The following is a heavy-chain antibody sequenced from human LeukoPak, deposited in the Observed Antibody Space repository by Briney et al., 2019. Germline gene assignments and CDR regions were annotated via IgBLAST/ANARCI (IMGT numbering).Heavy chain of an antibody. D-gene: IGHD3-10*01. V-gene: IGHV4-34*01. CDR3: ARGVLLWFGELFYYYYYYMDV. J-gene: IGHJ6*03. CDR2: INHSGST. CDR1: GGSFSGYY. Sequence: SETLSLTCAVYGGSFSGYYWSWIRQPPGKGLEWIGEINHSGSTNYNPSLKSRVTISVDTSKNQFPLKLSSVTAADTAVYYCARGVLLWFGELFYYYYYYMDVWGKGTTVTVSS.